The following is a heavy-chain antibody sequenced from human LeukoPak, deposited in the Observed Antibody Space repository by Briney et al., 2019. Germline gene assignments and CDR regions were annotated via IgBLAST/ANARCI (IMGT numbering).Heavy chain of an antibody. D-gene: IGHD2/OR15-2a*01. Sequence: GGSLRLSCAASGFTFSFYSMHWVRQSPGKGLEWVACISSSGNYLYYADSVKGRFIISRDDDKNSLHLQMNILKAEDTAVYYCVRDHQPEVPTSDNSPSAWGQGTLVTVSS. V-gene: IGHV3-21*01. CDR1: GFTFSFYS. J-gene: IGHJ5*02. CDR2: ISSSGNYL. CDR3: VRDHQPEVPTSDNSPSA.